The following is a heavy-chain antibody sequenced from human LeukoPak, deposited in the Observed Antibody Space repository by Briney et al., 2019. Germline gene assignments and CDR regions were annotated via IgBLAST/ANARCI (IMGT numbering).Heavy chain of an antibody. V-gene: IGHV4-61*05. CDR1: GGSISHSSYY. D-gene: IGHD6-19*01. Sequence: SETLSLTCTVHGGSISHSSYYWGWIRQPPGKGLEWIGYIYYSGSTNYNPSLKSRVTISVDTSKNQFSLKLSSVTAADTAVYFSARARQWLDAFDIWGQGTMVTVSS. CDR3: ARARQWLDAFDI. CDR2: IYYSGST. J-gene: IGHJ3*02.